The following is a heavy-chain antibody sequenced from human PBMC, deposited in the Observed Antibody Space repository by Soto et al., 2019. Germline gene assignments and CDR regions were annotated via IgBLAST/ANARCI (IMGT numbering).Heavy chain of an antibody. D-gene: IGHD3-10*01. CDR3: AHSRNLITEDAQVGDFDY. CDR1: GFSLTTDGVG. J-gene: IGHJ4*02. Sequence: QITLKESGPTLVKPTQTLTLTCSFSGFSLTTDGVGVGWVRQPPGEALEWLALIYWHDDERYSPSLKTRLTITKDPSKNQVVLIMTNMAPVDTATYYCAHSRNLITEDAQVGDFDYWGQGTLVTVSS. V-gene: IGHV2-5*01. CDR2: IYWHDDE.